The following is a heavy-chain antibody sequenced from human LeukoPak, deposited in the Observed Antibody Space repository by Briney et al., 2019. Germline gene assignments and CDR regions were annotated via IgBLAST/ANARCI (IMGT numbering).Heavy chain of an antibody. CDR2: IYHSGGT. CDR1: GGSISSGGYY. CDR3: ARKNCSGGSCYPDY. J-gene: IGHJ4*02. D-gene: IGHD2-15*01. V-gene: IGHV4-30-2*01. Sequence: SETLSLTCTVSGGSISSGGYYWSWIRQPPGKGLEWIGYIYHSGGTYYNPSLKSRVTISVDRSKNQFSLKLSSVTAADTAVYYCARKNCSGGSCYPDYWGQGTLVTVSS.